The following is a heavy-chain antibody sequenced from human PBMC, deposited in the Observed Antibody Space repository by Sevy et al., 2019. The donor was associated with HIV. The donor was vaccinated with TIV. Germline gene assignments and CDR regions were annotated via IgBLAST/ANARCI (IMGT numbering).Heavy chain of an antibody. CDR2: ISWNSGSI. D-gene: IGHD3-10*01. J-gene: IGHJ4*02. Sequence: ALRLSCAASGFTFDDYAMHWVRQAPGKGLEGVSGISWNSGSIGYAGSGKGRFTSSRDNAKNYLYLQMNSLRAEDTALYYCAKDGGPYGSGSYFDYWGQGTLVTVSS. V-gene: IGHV3-9*01. CDR3: AKDGGPYGSGSYFDY. CDR1: GFTFDDYA.